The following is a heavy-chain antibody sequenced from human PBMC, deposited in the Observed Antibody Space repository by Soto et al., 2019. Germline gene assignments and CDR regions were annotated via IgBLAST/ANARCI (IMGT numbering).Heavy chain of an antibody. CDR1: GYTFTSYG. CDR2: ISAYNGNT. D-gene: IGHD3-9*01. CDR3: AIDLMYDILTGYGYDYAFDI. V-gene: IGHV1-18*01. Sequence: GASVKVSCKASGYTFTSYGISWVRQAPGQGLEWMGWISAYNGNTNYAQKLQGRVTMTTDTSTSTAYMELRSLRSDDTAVYYGAIDLMYDILTGYGYDYAFDIWGQGTMVTVSS. J-gene: IGHJ3*02.